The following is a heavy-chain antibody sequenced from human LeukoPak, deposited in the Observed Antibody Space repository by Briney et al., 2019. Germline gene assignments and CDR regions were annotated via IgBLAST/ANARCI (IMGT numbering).Heavy chain of an antibody. CDR1: GYTFTSYG. V-gene: IGHV1-18*01. Sequence: GASVKVSCKASGYTFTSYGISWVRQAPGQGPEWMGWTSAYNGNTNYAQKLQGRVTMTTDTSTSTAYMELRSLRSDDTAVYYCARDRYTAMAKGRFDYWGQGTLVTVSS. CDR2: TSAYNGNT. CDR3: ARDRYTAMAKGRFDY. J-gene: IGHJ4*02. D-gene: IGHD5-18*01.